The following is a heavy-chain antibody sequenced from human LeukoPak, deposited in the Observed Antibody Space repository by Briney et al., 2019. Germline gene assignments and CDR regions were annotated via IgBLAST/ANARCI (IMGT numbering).Heavy chain of an antibody. J-gene: IGHJ1*01. CDR1: GFTVSSNY. CDR2: IYSGGST. D-gene: IGHD3-22*01. V-gene: IGHV3-53*04. Sequence: GGSLRLSCAASGFTVSSNYMSWVRQAPGKGLEWVSVIYSGGSTYYADSVKGRFTISRHNSKNTLYLQMNSLRAEDTAVYYCARVYYYDSSGYSFEGYFQHWGQGTLVTVSS. CDR3: ARVYYYDSSGYSFEGYFQH.